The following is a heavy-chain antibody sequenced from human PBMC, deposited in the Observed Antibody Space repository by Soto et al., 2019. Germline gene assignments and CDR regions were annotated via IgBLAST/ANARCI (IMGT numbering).Heavy chain of an antibody. Sequence: ASVKVSCKASGYTFTGYYMHWVRQAPGQGLEWMGWINPNSGGTNYAQKFQGRVTMTRDTSISTAYMELSRLRSDDTAVYYCARDGKNDYGQLDSFDPCGPGPLLTVSS. J-gene: IGHJ5*02. CDR2: INPNSGGT. CDR1: GYTFTGYY. D-gene: IGHD4-17*01. CDR3: ARDGKNDYGQLDSFDP. V-gene: IGHV1-2*02.